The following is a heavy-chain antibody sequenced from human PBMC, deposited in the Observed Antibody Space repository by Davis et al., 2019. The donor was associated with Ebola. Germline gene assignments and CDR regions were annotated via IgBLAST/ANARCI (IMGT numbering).Heavy chain of an antibody. CDR1: GFSLSTRGVG. Sequence: SGPTLVKPTQTVTLTCTFSGFSLSTRGVGVGWIRQPPGKALEWLALIYWDDDKRYSPSLKSRLTITKDTSKNQVVLTMTNMDPVDTATYYCARVLTYYDILTGYSKYWYFDLWGRGTLVTVSS. CDR2: IYWDDDK. V-gene: IGHV2-5*02. J-gene: IGHJ2*01. CDR3: ARVLTYYDILTGYSKYWYFDL. D-gene: IGHD3-9*01.